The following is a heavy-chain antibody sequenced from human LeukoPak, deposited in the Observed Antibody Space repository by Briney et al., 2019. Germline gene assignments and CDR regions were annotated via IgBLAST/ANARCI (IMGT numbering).Heavy chain of an antibody. J-gene: IGHJ4*02. CDR1: GYTFTSYG. V-gene: IGHV1-18*01. Sequence: ASVKVSCKASGYTFTSYGISWVRQAPGQGLEWMGWVSAYNGNTNYAQELQGRVTMTTDTSTSTAYMELRSLRSDDTAVYYCVRYCGGDCLWEEFDYWGQGTLVTVSS. CDR3: VRYCGGDCLWEEFDY. D-gene: IGHD2-21*01. CDR2: VSAYNGNT.